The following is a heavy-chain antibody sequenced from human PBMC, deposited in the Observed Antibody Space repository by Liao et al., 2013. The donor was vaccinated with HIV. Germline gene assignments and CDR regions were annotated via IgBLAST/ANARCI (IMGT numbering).Heavy chain of an antibody. V-gene: IGHV4-4*07. CDR2: FYTSGSA. CDR1: GGSISSYY. CDR3: ARDQRGWDYYYMDV. J-gene: IGHJ6*03. D-gene: IGHD3-10*01. Sequence: QVHLQESGPGLVKPSETLSLTCAVSGGSISSYYWSWIRQPAGKGLEWIGHFYTSGSANYNPSLRSRVTISVDTSKNQFSLKLSSVTAADTAVYYCARDQRGWDYYYMDVWGKGTTVTVSS.